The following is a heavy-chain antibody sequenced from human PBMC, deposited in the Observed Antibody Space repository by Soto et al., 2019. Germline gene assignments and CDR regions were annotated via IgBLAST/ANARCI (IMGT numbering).Heavy chain of an antibody. CDR1: GFTFSSYA. Sequence: GGSLRLSCAASGFTFSSYAMHWVRQAPGKGLEWVAVISYDGSNKYYADSVKGRFTISRDNSKNTLYLQMNSLRAEDTAVYYCARDCVGGSYSGAPEFDYWGQGTLVTVSS. CDR2: ISYDGSNK. J-gene: IGHJ4*02. V-gene: IGHV3-30-3*01. D-gene: IGHD1-26*01. CDR3: ARDCVGGSYSGAPEFDY.